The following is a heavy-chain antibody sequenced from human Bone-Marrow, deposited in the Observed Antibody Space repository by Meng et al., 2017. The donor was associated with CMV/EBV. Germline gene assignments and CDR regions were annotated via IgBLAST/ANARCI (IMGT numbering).Heavy chain of an antibody. V-gene: IGHV3-11*01. CDR3: ARGIGDFFDSSNYPDS. CDR1: GFIFSDYF. D-gene: IGHD3-22*01. Sequence: GSLRLSCEASGFIFSDYFMAWIRQVPGRGLEWISYISDTGRFIYYGDSVRGRFTISRDNAKSSVFLQMNNLRVDDTAVYFCARGIGDFFDSSNYPDSWGQGTLVTVSS. CDR2: ISDTGRFI. J-gene: IGHJ4*02.